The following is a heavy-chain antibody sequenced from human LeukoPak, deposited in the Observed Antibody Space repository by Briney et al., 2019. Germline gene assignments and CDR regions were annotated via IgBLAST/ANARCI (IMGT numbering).Heavy chain of an antibody. J-gene: IGHJ4*02. CDR3: ARENPSGYYNRPIDY. CDR2: IYYSGST. Sequence: SETLSPTCTVSGGSISRYYWSWIRQPPGKGLEWIGYIYYSGSTNYNPSLKSRVTMSVDTSKNQFSLKLSSVTAADTAIYYCARENPSGYYNRPIDYWGQGTLVTVSS. CDR1: GGSISRYY. V-gene: IGHV4-59*01. D-gene: IGHD3-22*01.